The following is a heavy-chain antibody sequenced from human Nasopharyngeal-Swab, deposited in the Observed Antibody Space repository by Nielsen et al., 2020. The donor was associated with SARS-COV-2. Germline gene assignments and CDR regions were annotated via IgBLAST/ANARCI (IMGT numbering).Heavy chain of an antibody. CDR3: VRLYDFWSGEPS. Sequence: GESLEISCSGFGFTFSSYAMHWVRQAPGKGLEYVSAISSNGGSTYYADSVKGRFTISRDNSKNTLYLQMSSLRAEDTAVYYCVRLYDFWSGEPSWGQGTLVTVSS. V-gene: IGHV3-64D*08. CDR2: ISSNGGST. D-gene: IGHD3-3*01. CDR1: GFTFSSYA. J-gene: IGHJ5*02.